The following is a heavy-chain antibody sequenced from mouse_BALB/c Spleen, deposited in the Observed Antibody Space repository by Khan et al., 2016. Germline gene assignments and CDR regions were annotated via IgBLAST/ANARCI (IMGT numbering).Heavy chain of an antibody. V-gene: IGHV14-3*02. CDR1: GFNINDTY. CDR3: ARSPYVNAAAFAY. Sequence: VRLQQSGAELVKPGASVKLSCTASGFNINDTYMYWVKQRPEQGLEWIGRIAPANGNTKYDQKVQGRVTITADTSTNTAYLQLSSLKSEDTAIDYCARSPYVNAAAFAYWGQGTLVTVSA. J-gene: IGHJ3*01. CDR2: IAPANGNT. D-gene: IGHD2-1*01.